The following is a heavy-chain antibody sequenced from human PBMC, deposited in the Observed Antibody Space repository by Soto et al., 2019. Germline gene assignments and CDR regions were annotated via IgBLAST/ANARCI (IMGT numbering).Heavy chain of an antibody. Sequence: QVQLVESGGGVVQPGRSLRLSCAASGFTFSSYAMHWVRQAPGKGLGWVAVISYDGSNKYYADSVKGRFTISRDNSKNTLYLQMNSLRAEDTAVYYCASRGDPGGIDYWGQGTLVTVSS. CDR3: ASRGDPGGIDY. V-gene: IGHV3-30-3*01. CDR1: GFTFSSYA. D-gene: IGHD2-21*01. CDR2: ISYDGSNK. J-gene: IGHJ4*02.